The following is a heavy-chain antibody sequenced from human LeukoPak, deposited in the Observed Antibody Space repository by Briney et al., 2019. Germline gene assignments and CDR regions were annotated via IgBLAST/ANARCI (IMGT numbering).Heavy chain of an antibody. CDR2: INPNSGGT. D-gene: IGHD3-10*01. CDR3: ARDVGSYGSGSYYNAPWFDP. V-gene: IGHV1-2*02. CDR1: GYTFTGYY. Sequence: ASVKVSCKASGYTFTGYYIHWVRQAPGQGLEWMGWINPNSGGTNYAQKFQGRVTMTRDTSISTAYMELSRLRSDDTAVYYCARDVGSYGSGSYYNAPWFDPWGQGTLVTVSS. J-gene: IGHJ5*02.